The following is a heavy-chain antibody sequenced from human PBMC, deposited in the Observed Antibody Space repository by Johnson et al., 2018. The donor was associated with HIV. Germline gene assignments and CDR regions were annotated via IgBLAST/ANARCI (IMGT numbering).Heavy chain of an antibody. CDR3: AKERLLHDAFDF. Sequence: QVQLVESGGGVVQPGRSLRLSCAASGFTFSSYGMHWVRQAPGKGLEWVAVISYDGKNKYYADSVKGRFTIYRDKSKNTMYLQMNSLRDEDTAVYHCAKERLLHDAFDFWGQGTMVTVSS. D-gene: IGHD5-18*01. CDR2: ISYDGKNK. V-gene: IGHV3-30*18. CDR1: GFTFSSYG. J-gene: IGHJ3*01.